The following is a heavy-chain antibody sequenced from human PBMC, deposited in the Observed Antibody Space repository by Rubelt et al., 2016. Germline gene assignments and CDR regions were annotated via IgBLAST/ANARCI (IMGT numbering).Heavy chain of an antibody. Sequence: LQLQESGPGLVKPSETLSLTCTVSGGSISSSSYYWGWIRQPPGKGLEWIGSIYYSGSTYYNPSLKSRVTISVDTSKNQFSLKLSAVTAADTAVDYCARDPRAGTTSFDYWGQGTLVTVSS. D-gene: IGHD1-7*01. J-gene: IGHJ4*02. CDR3: ARDPRAGTTSFDY. CDR2: IYYSGST. V-gene: IGHV4-39*07. CDR1: GGSISSSSYY.